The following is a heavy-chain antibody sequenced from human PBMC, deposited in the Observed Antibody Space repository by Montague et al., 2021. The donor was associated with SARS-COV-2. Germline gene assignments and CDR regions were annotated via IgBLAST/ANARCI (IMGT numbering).Heavy chain of an antibody. CDR3: AKDDGYCSGGDCPFDY. D-gene: IGHD2-15*01. J-gene: IGHJ4*02. CDR1: GFTFSSYS. Sequence: SLKLSCAASGFTFSSYSMNWVRQAPGKGLEWVAVISYDGSNKYYADSVKGRFTISRDNSTNTLYLQMNSLRAEDTALYYCAKDDGYCSGGDCPFDYWGQGTLVSVSS. CDR2: ISYDGSNK. V-gene: IGHV3-30*18.